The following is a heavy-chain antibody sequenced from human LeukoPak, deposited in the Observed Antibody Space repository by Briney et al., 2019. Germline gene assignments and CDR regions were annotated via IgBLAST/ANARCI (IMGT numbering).Heavy chain of an antibody. J-gene: IGHJ4*02. CDR2: ISGSGGST. CDR1: GFTVSSNY. Sequence: GGSLRLSCAASGFTVSSNYTSWVRQAPGKGLEWVSAISGSGGSTYYADSVKGRFTISRDNSKNTLYLQMNSLRAEDTAVYYCAKDLYSGSYWGQGTLVTVSS. V-gene: IGHV3-23*01. D-gene: IGHD1-26*01. CDR3: AKDLYSGSY.